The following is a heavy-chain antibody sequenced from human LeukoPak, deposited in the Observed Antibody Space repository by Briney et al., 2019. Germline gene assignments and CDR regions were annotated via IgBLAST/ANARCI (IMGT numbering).Heavy chain of an antibody. Sequence: GGSLRLSCAASGFTFSDYAMSWVRQAPGTGLEWVSTISGSGGTTYYADSVKGRFTISRDNSKNTLYLQMNSLRAEDTAVYYCAKDTYSTSPYYFDYWGQGTLVTVSS. V-gene: IGHV3-23*01. D-gene: IGHD1-26*01. CDR3: AKDTYSTSPYYFDY. CDR1: GFTFSDYA. J-gene: IGHJ4*02. CDR2: ISGSGGTT.